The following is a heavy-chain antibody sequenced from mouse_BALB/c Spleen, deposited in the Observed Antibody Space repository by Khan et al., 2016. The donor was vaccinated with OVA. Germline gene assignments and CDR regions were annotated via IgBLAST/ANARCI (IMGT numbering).Heavy chain of an antibody. J-gene: IGHJ3*01. V-gene: IGHV2-2*02. CDR1: GFSLTTYG. CDR3: ARNYDYDEGLAY. Sequence: QVQLKESGPGLVQPSRSLSITCTVSGFSLTTYGVHWVRQSPGKGLEWLGMIWSGGSTDYNAAFISRLSISKDNSKSQVFFKMDSLQANDTAIYYCARNYDYDEGLAYWGQGTLVTVSA. D-gene: IGHD2-4*01. CDR2: IWSGGST.